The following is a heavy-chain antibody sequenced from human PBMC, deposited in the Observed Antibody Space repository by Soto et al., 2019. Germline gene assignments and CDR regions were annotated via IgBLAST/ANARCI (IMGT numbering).Heavy chain of an antibody. J-gene: IGHJ4*02. CDR2: ISYDGSNK. Sequence: GGSLRLSCAASGFTFSSYAMHWVRQAPGKGLEWVAVISYDGSNKYYADSVKGRFTISRDNSKNTLYLQMNSLRAEDTAVYYCATLRGMATIIDYCGQGTLVTVSS. V-gene: IGHV3-30-3*01. CDR1: GFTFSSYA. CDR3: ATLRGMATIIDY. D-gene: IGHD5-12*01.